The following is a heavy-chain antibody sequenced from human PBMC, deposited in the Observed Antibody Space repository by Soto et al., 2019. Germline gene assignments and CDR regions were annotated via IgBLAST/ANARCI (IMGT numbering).Heavy chain of an antibody. D-gene: IGHD2-2*01. CDR1: GFTFGSYA. Sequence: EVQLLECGGGLVQPGGSLRLSCAASGFTFGSYAMSWVRQAPGKGLEWVSDISGSGGSTYYADSVKGRFTISRDNSKNTLYLQMNSLRAEDTAVYYCAKDALYQTKGYFQHWGHGTLVTVSS. CDR2: ISGSGGST. J-gene: IGHJ1*01. CDR3: AKDALYQTKGYFQH. V-gene: IGHV3-23*01.